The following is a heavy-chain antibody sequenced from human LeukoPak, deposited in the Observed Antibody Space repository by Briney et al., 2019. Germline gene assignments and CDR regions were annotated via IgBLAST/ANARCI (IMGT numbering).Heavy chain of an antibody. Sequence: SVKVSCTASGGTFSTYAISWVRQAPGQVLEWMGSIIPILGIANYAQKCLSRVTTTADKSTSTAYMELSSLRSEDTAVYYCARDPQYDGDYVDYWGQGTLVTVSS. D-gene: IGHD4-17*01. CDR3: ARDPQYDGDYVDY. CDR1: GGTFSTYA. CDR2: IIPILGIA. V-gene: IGHV1-69*04. J-gene: IGHJ4*02.